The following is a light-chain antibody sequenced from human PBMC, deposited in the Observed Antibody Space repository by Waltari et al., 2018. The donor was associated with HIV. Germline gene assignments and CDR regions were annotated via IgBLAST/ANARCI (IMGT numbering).Light chain of an antibody. CDR1: RRDVGSSNL. J-gene: IGLJ2*01. V-gene: IGLV2-23*02. CDR2: EVS. Sequence: QSAMPQPASVDGSPGQSHTISCSGTRRDVGSSNLFSWYQQHPGKAPKPMIYEVSKRPSGVSNRFSGSKSGTTASLTISGLQAEDEADYYCCSYAGSSTPVFGGGTKLTVL. CDR3: CSYAGSSTPV.